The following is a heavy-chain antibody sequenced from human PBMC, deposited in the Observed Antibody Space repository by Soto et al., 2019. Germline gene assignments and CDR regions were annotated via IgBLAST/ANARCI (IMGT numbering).Heavy chain of an antibody. V-gene: IGHV5-51*01. D-gene: IGHD5-12*01. CDR2: IYPGDSDT. Sequence: GESLKISCKGSGYSFTSYWIGWVRQMPGKGLEWMGIIYPGDSDTRYSPSFQGQVTISADKSISTAYLQWSSLKASDTAMYYCARSEWLRNYYYGMDVWGQGTTVTSP. J-gene: IGHJ6*02. CDR3: ARSEWLRNYYYGMDV. CDR1: GYSFTSYW.